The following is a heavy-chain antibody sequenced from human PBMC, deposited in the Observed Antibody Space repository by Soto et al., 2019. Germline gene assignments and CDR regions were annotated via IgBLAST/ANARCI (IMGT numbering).Heavy chain of an antibody. CDR2: ISAYNGNT. Sequence: ASVKVSCKASGYTLTSYGISWVRQAPGQGLEWMGWISAYNGNTNYAQKLQGRVTMTTDTSTSTAYMELRSLRSDDTAVYYCARDPQPVYYYDSSGWYYFDYWGQGTLVTVSS. CDR1: GYTLTSYG. V-gene: IGHV1-18*01. CDR3: ARDPQPVYYYDSSGWYYFDY. J-gene: IGHJ4*02. D-gene: IGHD3-22*01.